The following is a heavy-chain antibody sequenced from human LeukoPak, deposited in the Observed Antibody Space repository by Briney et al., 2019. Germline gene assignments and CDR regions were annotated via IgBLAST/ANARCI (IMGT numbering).Heavy chain of an antibody. CDR2: TSGNGGST. Sequence: PGGSLRLSCAASGFTFSKFVMNWVRQAPGKGLEWVAATSGNGGSTFYGASVKGRFTISRDNSKNMIYLQMNSLSADDTAVYYCAKDCSRTGCLDLWGQGTLVTVSS. V-gene: IGHV3-23*01. CDR1: GFTFSKFV. D-gene: IGHD2-2*01. CDR3: AKDCSRTGCLDL. J-gene: IGHJ5*02.